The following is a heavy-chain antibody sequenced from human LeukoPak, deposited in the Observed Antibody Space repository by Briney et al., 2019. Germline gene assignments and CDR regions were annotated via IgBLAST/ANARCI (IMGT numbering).Heavy chain of an antibody. V-gene: IGHV1-8*01. D-gene: IGHD2-2*01. CDR1: GYTFTSYD. CDR2: MNPNSGNT. J-gene: IGHJ6*03. CDR3: ARRAIVVVPAALYYYYMDV. Sequence: ASVKVSCKASGYTFTSYDINWVRQATGQGLEWMGWMNPNSGNTGYAQKFQGRVTMNRNTSISTAYMELSSLRSEDTAVYYCARRAIVVVPAALYYYYMDVWGKGTTVTVSS.